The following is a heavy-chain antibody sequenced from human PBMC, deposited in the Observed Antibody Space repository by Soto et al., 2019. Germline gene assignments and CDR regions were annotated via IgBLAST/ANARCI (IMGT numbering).Heavy chain of an antibody. CDR3: ARGGAMGVDS. CDR1: GVTFNTHW. J-gene: IGHJ4*02. D-gene: IGHD1-26*01. Sequence: XGSLRLSCTASGVTFNTHWMHWVRQAPGKGLVWVSRIYFDGITTNYADSVKGRLTVSRDNAKNTVYLHVNTLRDEDTAVYYCARGGAMGVDSWDQGTLVTVSS. CDR2: IYFDGITT. V-gene: IGHV3-74*01.